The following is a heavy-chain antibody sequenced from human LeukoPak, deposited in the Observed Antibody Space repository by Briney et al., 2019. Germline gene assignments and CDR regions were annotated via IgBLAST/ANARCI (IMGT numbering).Heavy chain of an antibody. D-gene: IGHD3-10*01. CDR1: GGSISSYC. Sequence: SETLSLTCTVSGGSISSYCWSWVRQPPGKGLEWIGYINYSGRTNYNPSLKSRVTISADTSENQFSLKLSSVTAADTAVYYCARDRASGSGKYYFDYWGQG. CDR2: INYSGRT. J-gene: IGHJ4*02. CDR3: ARDRASGSGKYYFDY. V-gene: IGHV4-59*01.